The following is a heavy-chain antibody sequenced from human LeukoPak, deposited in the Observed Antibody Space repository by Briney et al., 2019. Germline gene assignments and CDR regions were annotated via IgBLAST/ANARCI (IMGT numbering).Heavy chain of an antibody. V-gene: IGHV2-5*01. CDR3: AHTPNYCYYAMDV. J-gene: IGHJ6*02. Sequence: SGPTLIHPTPALTLTCTFSGFSLSTHGVGVGWIRQPRVKALERLALIYGSDDKRYSPSLKSRLTITKDTSKNQVVLTMTNMDPEDTATYYCAHTPNYCYYAMDVWAKGPRSPSP. CDR2: IYGSDDK. CDR1: GFSLSTHGVG.